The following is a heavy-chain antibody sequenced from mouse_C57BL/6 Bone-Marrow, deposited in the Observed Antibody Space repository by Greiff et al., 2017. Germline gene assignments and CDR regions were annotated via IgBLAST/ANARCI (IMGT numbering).Heavy chain of an antibody. CDR1: GYTFTSYW. CDR3: AIMCVYGSSYVGDFDV. CDR2: IHPNSGST. D-gene: IGHD1-1*01. Sequence: QVQLQQPGAELVKPGASVKLSCKASGYTFTSYWMHWVKQRPGQGLEWIGMIHPNSGSTNYNEKFKSKATVTVDKSSSTAYMHLSSLTSEDSAVYYGAIMCVYGSSYVGDFDVWGTGTTVTVSS. J-gene: IGHJ1*03. V-gene: IGHV1-64*01.